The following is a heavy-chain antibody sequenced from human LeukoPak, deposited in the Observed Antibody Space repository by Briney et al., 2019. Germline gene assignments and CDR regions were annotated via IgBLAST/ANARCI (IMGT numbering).Heavy chain of an antibody. CDR1: GFTFSSYE. D-gene: IGHD6-6*01. CDR2: ISSSSSYI. V-gene: IGHV3-21*05. J-gene: IGHJ4*02. CDR3: ARNLRLRYSSSPFDY. Sequence: GGSLRLSCAASGFTFSSYEMNWVRQAPGKGLEWVSYISSSSSYIYYADSVKGRFTISRDNAKNSLYLQMNSLRAEDTAVYYCARNLRLRYSSSPFDYWGQGTLVTVSS.